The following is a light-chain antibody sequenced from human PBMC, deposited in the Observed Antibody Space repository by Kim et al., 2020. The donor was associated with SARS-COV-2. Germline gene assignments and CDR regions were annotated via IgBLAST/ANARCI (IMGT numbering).Light chain of an antibody. CDR1: QSVSSQ. V-gene: IGKV3-11*01. J-gene: IGKJ1*01. CDR2: DVS. CDR3: QQRYSWPVT. Sequence: EIVLTQSPATLSLSPGERATLSCRASQSVSSQLAWYQQTPGQAPGLLMYDVSNRATGIPDRFSGSGSGTDFTLTISSLEPEDFALYYCQQRYSWPVTFGQGTKVDIK.